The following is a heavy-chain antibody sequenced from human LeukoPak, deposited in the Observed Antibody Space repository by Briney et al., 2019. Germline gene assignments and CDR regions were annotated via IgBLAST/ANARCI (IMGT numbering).Heavy chain of an antibody. CDR3: ARAPYDILTGYSLNWFDP. Sequence: ASVKVSCKASGYTFTTYAMHWVRQAPGQRLEWMGWINVDNGNTKYSQKFQGRVTITRDTSAYTGYMELRGLSSADTAVYFCARAPYDILTGYSLNWFDPWGQGTLVTASS. CDR2: INVDNGNT. J-gene: IGHJ5*02. D-gene: IGHD3-9*01. CDR1: GYTFTTYA. V-gene: IGHV1-3*01.